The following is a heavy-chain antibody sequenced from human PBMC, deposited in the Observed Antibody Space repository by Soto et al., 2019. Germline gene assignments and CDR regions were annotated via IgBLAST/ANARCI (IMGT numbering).Heavy chain of an antibody. V-gene: IGHV4-59*12. D-gene: IGHD3-22*01. J-gene: IGHJ4*02. CDR3: TRGSGYYYV. CDR2: IYYSGST. CDR1: GGSIGSYY. Sequence: SVTLSLTCTVSGGSIGSYYWSWIRQPPGKGLEWIGYIYYSGSTNYNPSLKSRVTISVDTSKNQFSLKLSSVTAADTAVYYCTRGSGYYYVWGQGSPVTVSS.